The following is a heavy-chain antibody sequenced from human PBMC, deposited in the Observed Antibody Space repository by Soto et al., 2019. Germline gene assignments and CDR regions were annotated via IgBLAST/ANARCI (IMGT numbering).Heavy chain of an antibody. Sequence: GGSLRLSCAASGFTFSSYAMSWVRQAPGKGLEWVSVISGSGGSTYYADSVKGRFTISRDNSKNTLYLQMNSLRAEDTAVYYCAKAIQYSSSWFGHYGMDVWGQGTTVTVS. CDR2: ISGSGGST. V-gene: IGHV3-23*01. CDR3: AKAIQYSSSWFGHYGMDV. J-gene: IGHJ6*02. D-gene: IGHD6-13*01. CDR1: GFTFSSYA.